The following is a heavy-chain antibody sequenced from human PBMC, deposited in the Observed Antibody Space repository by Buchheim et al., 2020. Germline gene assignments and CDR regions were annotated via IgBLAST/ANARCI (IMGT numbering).Heavy chain of an antibody. V-gene: IGHV3-30*18. CDR1: EFTFNTFG. D-gene: IGHD1-26*01. Sequence: QVQLVESGGGVVQPGTSLRLSCVASEFTFNTFGIHWVRQAPGKGLEWVAIISNDGSNKYYADSVKGRFTISRDNSKNTLYLQMNSLRAEDTAIYYCAKENSGIRHDAFDIWGQGT. J-gene: IGHJ3*02. CDR2: ISNDGSNK. CDR3: AKENSGIRHDAFDI.